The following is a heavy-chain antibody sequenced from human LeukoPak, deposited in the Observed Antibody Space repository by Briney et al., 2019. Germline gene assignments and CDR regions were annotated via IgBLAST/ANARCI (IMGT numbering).Heavy chain of an antibody. CDR1: GFTFSSHG. V-gene: IGHV3-23*01. J-gene: IGHJ4*02. D-gene: IGHD2-2*01. Sequence: GGSLRLSCAASGFTFSSHGMSWVRQAPGKGLEWVSGIVGGAGGTYYADSVKGRFTISRDNSKNTLYLQMNSLRAEDTAVYYCAHGSMYQLDSWGQGTLVTVSS. CDR2: IVGGAGGT. CDR3: AHGSMYQLDS.